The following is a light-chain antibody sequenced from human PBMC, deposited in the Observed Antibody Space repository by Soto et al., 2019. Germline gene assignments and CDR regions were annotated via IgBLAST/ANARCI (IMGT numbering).Light chain of an antibody. Sequence: EIVLTQSPATLSLSPGERATLSCRASQSVNNNLAWYQQKPGQAPRLLIYDASNRATGIPARFSGSGSGTDFILTISSLKPEDFAVYYCQQRSNWPLLTFGGGTKVEIK. CDR3: QQRSNWPLLT. V-gene: IGKV3-11*01. J-gene: IGKJ4*01. CDR2: DAS. CDR1: QSVNNN.